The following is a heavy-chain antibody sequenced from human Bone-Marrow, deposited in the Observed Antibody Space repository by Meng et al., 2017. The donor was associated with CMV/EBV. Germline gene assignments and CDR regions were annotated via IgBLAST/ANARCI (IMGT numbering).Heavy chain of an antibody. CDR1: GYTFTGYY. CDR2: INPNSGAT. Sequence: ASVKVSCKASGYTFTGYYLHWVRQAPGQGLEWMGWINPNSGATNYAQKFQGRVTMTRDTSISTAYMELSRLTSDSTAVYYCARDSLSLDAFDIWGQGTVVTFSS. J-gene: IGHJ3*02. V-gene: IGHV1-2*02. CDR3: ARDSLSLDAFDI.